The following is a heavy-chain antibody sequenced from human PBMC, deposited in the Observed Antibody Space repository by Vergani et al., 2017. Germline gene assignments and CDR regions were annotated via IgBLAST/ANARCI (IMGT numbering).Heavy chain of an antibody. Sequence: EVQLVESGGGLVQPGGSLRLSCAASGFTFSSYWMSWVRQAPGKGLEWVANIKQDGSEKYYVDSVKGRFTISRDNAKNSLYLQMNSLRAEDTAVYYCARVSSVWGSYRHVDYWGQGTLVTVSS. CDR2: IKQDGSEK. CDR1: GFTFSSYW. D-gene: IGHD3-16*02. CDR3: ARVSSVWGSYRHVDY. V-gene: IGHV3-7*01. J-gene: IGHJ4*02.